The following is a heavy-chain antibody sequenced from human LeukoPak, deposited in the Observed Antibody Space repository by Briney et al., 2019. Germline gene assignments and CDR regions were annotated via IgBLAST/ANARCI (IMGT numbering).Heavy chain of an antibody. CDR2: ISSSGSTI. Sequence: GGSLRLSCAASGFTVSSNYMSWVRQAPGKGLEWVSYISSSGSTIYYADSVKGRFTISRDNAKNSLYLQMNSLRAEDTAVYYCAELGITMIGGVWGKGTTVTISS. CDR1: GFTVSSNY. CDR3: AELGITMIGGV. J-gene: IGHJ6*04. V-gene: IGHV3-11*04. D-gene: IGHD3-10*02.